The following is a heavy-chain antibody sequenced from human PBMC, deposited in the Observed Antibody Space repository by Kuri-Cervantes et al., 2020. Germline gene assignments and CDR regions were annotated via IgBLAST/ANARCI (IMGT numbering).Heavy chain of an antibody. V-gene: IGHV1-69*05. D-gene: IGHD3-16*01. J-gene: IGHJ3*02. CDR3: ARGSPGLGGDAFDI. CDR1: GGTFSSYA. Sequence: SVKVSCKASGGTFSSYAISWVRQAPGQGLEWMGGIIPIFGTANYAQKLQGRVTMTTDTSTSTAYMELRSLRSEDTAVYYCARGSPGLGGDAFDIWGQGTMVTVSS. CDR2: IIPIFGTA.